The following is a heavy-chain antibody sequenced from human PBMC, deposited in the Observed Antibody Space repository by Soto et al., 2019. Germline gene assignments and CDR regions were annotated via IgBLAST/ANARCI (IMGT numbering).Heavy chain of an antibody. CDR1: GFTFSNAW. J-gene: IGHJ4*02. CDR2: IKSKTDGGTT. V-gene: IGHV3-15*01. D-gene: IGHD3-16*02. Sequence: GGSLRLSCAASGFTFSNAWMSWVRQAPGKGLEWVGRIKSKTDGGTTDYAAPVEGRFTISRDDSKNTLYLQMNSLKTEDTAVYYCTTAARRIMITFGGVIATYWGQGTLVTVSS. CDR3: TTAARRIMITFGGVIATY.